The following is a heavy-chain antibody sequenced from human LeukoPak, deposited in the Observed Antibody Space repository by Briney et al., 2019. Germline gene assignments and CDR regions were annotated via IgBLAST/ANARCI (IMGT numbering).Heavy chain of an antibody. Sequence: SETLSLTCAVCGGPFSGYYWSWIRQPPGKGLEWIGEINHSGSTNYNPSLKSRVTMSVDTSKNQFSLKLSSVTAADTAVYYCARDRYYYDSSGYYVFDYWGQGTLVTVSS. CDR3: ARDRYYYDSSGYYVFDY. CDR2: INHSGST. V-gene: IGHV4-34*01. D-gene: IGHD3-22*01. CDR1: GGPFSGYY. J-gene: IGHJ4*02.